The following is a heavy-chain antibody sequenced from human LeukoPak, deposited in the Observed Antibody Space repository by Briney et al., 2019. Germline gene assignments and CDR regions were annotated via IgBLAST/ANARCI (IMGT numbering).Heavy chain of an antibody. CDR1: GGPISSYY. CDR2: IYTSGST. CDR3: ARGSDYGDYPELDY. Sequence: PSETLSLTCTVSGGPISSYYWSWIRQPAGKGLEWIGRIYTSGSTNYNPSLKSRVTMSVDTSKNQFSLKLSSVTAADTAVYYCARGSDYGDYPELDYWGQGTLVTVSS. V-gene: IGHV4-4*07. J-gene: IGHJ4*02. D-gene: IGHD4-17*01.